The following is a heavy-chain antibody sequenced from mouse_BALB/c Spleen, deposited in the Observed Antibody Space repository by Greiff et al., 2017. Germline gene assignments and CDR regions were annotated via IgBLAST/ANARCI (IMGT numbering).Heavy chain of an antibody. CDR1: GFTFSDYY. D-gene: IGHD2-14*01. V-gene: IGHV5-4*02. CDR2: ISDGGSYT. Sequence: EVMLVESGGGLVQPGGSLKLSCAASGFTFSDYYMYWVRQTPEKRLEWVATISDGGSYTYYPDSVKGRFTISRDNAKNNLYLQMSSLKSEDTAMYYCARAYYRYDVVYWYFDVWGAGTTVTVSS. CDR3: ARAYYRYDVVYWYFDV. J-gene: IGHJ1*01.